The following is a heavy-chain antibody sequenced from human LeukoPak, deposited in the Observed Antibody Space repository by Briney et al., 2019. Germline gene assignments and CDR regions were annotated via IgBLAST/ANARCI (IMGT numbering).Heavy chain of an antibody. CDR2: IYYSEST. CDR3: ARARYCSSTSCYHYYYYYYMDV. CDR1: GGSISSYY. Sequence: SETLSLTCTVSGGSISSYYWSWIRQPPGKGLEWIGYIYYSESTNYNPSLKSRVTISVDTSKNQFSLKLSSVTAADTAVYYCARARYCSSTSCYHYYYYYYMDVWGKGTTVTVSS. J-gene: IGHJ6*03. V-gene: IGHV4-59*08. D-gene: IGHD2-2*01.